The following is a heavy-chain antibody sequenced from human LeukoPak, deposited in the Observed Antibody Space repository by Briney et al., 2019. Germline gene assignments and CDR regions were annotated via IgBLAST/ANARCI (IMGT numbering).Heavy chain of an antibody. CDR3: ARGQIGWYFDL. CDR1: GFTFNDYY. CDR2: ISSSGSTK. Sequence: GGSLRLSCAASGFTFNDYYMSWIRQAPGKGLEWVSYISSSGSTKHYADSVKGRFTFSRDNAKNSLYLQTNSLRAEDTAVYYCARGQIGWYFDLWGRGTLVTVSS. J-gene: IGHJ2*01. D-gene: IGHD3-22*01. V-gene: IGHV3-11*04.